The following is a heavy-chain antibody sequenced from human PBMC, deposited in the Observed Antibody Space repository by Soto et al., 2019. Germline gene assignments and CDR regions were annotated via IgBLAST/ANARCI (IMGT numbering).Heavy chain of an antibody. Sequence: XGSLRLSCAASGFTFDDYGMSWVRQAPGKGLEWVSGINWNGGSTGYADSVKGRFTISRDNAKNSLYLQMNSLRAEDTALYYRARDMYYGSAYFDYWGQGTLVTVSS. D-gene: IGHD3-10*01. V-gene: IGHV3-20*04. J-gene: IGHJ4*02. CDR3: ARDMYYGSAYFDY. CDR2: INWNGGST. CDR1: GFTFDDYG.